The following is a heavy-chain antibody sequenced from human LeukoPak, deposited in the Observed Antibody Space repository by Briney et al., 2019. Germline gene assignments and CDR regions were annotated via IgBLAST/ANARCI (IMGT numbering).Heavy chain of an antibody. CDR1: GGSFSGYY. CDR2: INHSGST. Sequence: SETLSLTCAVYGGSFSGYYWSWILQPPGKGLEWIGEINHSGSTNYNPSLKSRVTISVDTSKNQFSLKLSSVTAADTAVYYCARGRRLLGYCSSTSCSPYYYGMDVWGQGTTVTVSS. J-gene: IGHJ6*02. CDR3: ARGRRLLGYCSSTSCSPYYYGMDV. D-gene: IGHD2-2*01. V-gene: IGHV4-34*01.